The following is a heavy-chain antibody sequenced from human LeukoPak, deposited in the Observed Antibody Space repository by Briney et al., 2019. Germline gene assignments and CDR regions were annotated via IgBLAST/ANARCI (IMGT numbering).Heavy chain of an antibody. CDR3: ARTDGYNAHFDY. Sequence: GGSLRLSCAASGFTFSSYGMHWVRQAPGKGLEWVAFIRYDGSNKYYADSVKGRFTISRDNSKNTLYLPMNSPRAEDTAVYYCARTDGYNAHFDYWGQGTLVTVSS. CDR2: IRYDGSNK. D-gene: IGHD5-24*01. CDR1: GFTFSSYG. J-gene: IGHJ4*02. V-gene: IGHV3-33*08.